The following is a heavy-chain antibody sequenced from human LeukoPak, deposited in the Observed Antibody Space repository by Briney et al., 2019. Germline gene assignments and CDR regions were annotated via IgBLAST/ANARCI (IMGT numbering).Heavy chain of an antibody. V-gene: IGHV3-74*01. CDR1: GFTLNTYW. D-gene: IGHD1-26*01. CDR2: IYSDGGRT. CDR3: ARSGRGGAFDM. J-gene: IGHJ3*02. Sequence: GGSLRLSCAGSGFTLNTYWRHWVRQGPGKGLVWVSRIYSDGGRTNYADSGKGRFTISGDTAKNTLYLQMNSLRAEDTAVYYCARSGRGGAFDMWGQGTMVTVSS.